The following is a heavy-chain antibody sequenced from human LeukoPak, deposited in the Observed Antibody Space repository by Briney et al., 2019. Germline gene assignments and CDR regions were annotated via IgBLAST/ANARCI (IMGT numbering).Heavy chain of an antibody. CDR2: ISPLFGTT. CDR1: GGTLSNDP. V-gene: IGHV1-69*05. J-gene: IGHJ4*02. CDR3: ARDRCTGAYCCHDH. Sequence: SVKVSCKASGGTLSNDPISWLRQAPGQRLEWMGNISPLFGTTGYAQDFQGRVTITTVKSTSTIYMDLYSLTSADTAMYYCARDRCTGAYCCHDHWGQGTLVTVSS. D-gene: IGHD2-8*02.